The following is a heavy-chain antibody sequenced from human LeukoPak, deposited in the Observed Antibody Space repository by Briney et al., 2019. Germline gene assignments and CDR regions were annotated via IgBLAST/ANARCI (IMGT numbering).Heavy chain of an antibody. CDR1: GFTFSTSS. CDR2: ISGSSTTT. Sequence: GGSLKLSCAASGFTFSTSSLNWVRQAPGKGLEWVSYISGSSTTTYYADSVKGRFTISRDNAKNSLYLQMNSLRAEDTAVYFCAREYVSSSSFYCYYMDVWGKGTTVIVSS. J-gene: IGHJ6*03. D-gene: IGHD6-6*01. CDR3: AREYVSSSSFYCYYMDV. V-gene: IGHV3-48*01.